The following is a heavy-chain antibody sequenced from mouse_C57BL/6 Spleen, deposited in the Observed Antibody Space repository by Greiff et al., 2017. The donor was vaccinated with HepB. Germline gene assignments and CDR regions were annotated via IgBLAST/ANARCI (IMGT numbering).Heavy chain of an antibody. CDR3: ARAPIYYDYDGKYDY. CDR2: INPYNGGT. J-gene: IGHJ2*01. V-gene: IGHV1-19*01. D-gene: IGHD2-4*01. CDR1: GYTFTDYY. Sequence: EVKLVESGPVLVKPGASVKMSCKASGYTFTDYYMHWVKQSHGKGLEWIGVINPYNGGTSYNQKFKSKATLTVDKSSSTAYMELNSLTAEDSAVYYCARAPIYYDYDGKYDYWGQGTTLTVSS.